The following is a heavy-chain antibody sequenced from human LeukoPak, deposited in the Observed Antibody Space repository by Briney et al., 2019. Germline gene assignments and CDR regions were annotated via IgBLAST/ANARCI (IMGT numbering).Heavy chain of an antibody. Sequence: GRTLRLSCAASGFIFRSYAMHWVRQAPGKGLEWVADLSYDGTNKYYIDSVKGRFTISRDNSKNTLYLQMNSLRGEDTAVYYFARVRRTGYHFYGMDVWGQGTTVTVSS. CDR3: ARVRRTGYHFYGMDV. V-gene: IGHV3-30-3*01. CDR1: GFIFRSYA. CDR2: LSYDGTNK. J-gene: IGHJ6*02. D-gene: IGHD3/OR15-3a*01.